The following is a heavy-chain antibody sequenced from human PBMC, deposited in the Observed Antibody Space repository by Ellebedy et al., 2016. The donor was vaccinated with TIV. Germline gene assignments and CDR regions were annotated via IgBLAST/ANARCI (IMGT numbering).Heavy chain of an antibody. Sequence: SETLSLTXTVSGYSISSGYYWGWIRQPPGKGLEWIGTIYHTGSTYYNPSLKSRVTISVDTSKNQFSLKLTSVTAADTALYYCARESLGSYDSSADFDCWGQGTLVTVSS. D-gene: IGHD3-22*01. CDR1: GYSISSGYY. J-gene: IGHJ4*02. CDR2: IYHTGST. CDR3: ARESLGSYDSSADFDC. V-gene: IGHV4-38-2*02.